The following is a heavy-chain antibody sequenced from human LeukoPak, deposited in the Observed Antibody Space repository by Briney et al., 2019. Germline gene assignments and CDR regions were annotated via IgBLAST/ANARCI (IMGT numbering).Heavy chain of an antibody. D-gene: IGHD2-15*01. CDR1: GYTFTDYY. CDR3: ATGRYCSGGSCYLDY. CDR2: VDPEDGET. V-gene: IGHV1-69-2*01. J-gene: IGHJ4*02. Sequence: ASVKVSCKVSGYTFTDYYMHWVQQAPGKGLEWMGLVDPEDGETIYAEKFQGRVTITADTSKDTAYMELSSLRSEDTAVYYCATGRYCSGGSCYLDYWGQGTLVTVSS.